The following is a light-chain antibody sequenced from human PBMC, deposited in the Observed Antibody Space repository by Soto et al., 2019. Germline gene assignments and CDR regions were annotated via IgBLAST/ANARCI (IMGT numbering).Light chain of an antibody. CDR3: CSYAGSSIVV. CDR1: SSDVGSYNL. J-gene: IGLJ2*01. V-gene: IGLV2-23*01. CDR2: EGS. Sequence: QSALTQPASVSGSPGQSITISCTGTSSDVGSYNLVSWYQQHPGKAPKLMIYEGSKRPSGVSNRFSGSKSGNTASLTISGPQAEDEADYYCCSYAGSSIVVFGGGTQLTVL.